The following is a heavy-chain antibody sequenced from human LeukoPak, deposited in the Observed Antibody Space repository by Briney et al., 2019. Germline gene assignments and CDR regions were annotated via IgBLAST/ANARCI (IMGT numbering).Heavy chain of an antibody. CDR1: GGSISSSSYY. V-gene: IGHV4-39*07. D-gene: IGHD3-22*01. CDR3: ARARDSSGYHWFDP. Sequence: SETLSLTCTVSGGSISSSSYYWGWIRQPPGKGLEWIGSIYYSGSTYYNPSLKSRVTISVGTSKNQFSLKLSSVTAADTAVYYCARARDSSGYHWFDPWGQGTLVTVSS. CDR2: IYYSGST. J-gene: IGHJ5*02.